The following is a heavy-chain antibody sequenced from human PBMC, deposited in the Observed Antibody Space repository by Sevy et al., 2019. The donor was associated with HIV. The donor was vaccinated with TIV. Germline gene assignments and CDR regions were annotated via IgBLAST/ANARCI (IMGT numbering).Heavy chain of an antibody. CDR1: GNTLTGLS. CDR2: FDPEDGRI. J-gene: IGHJ4*02. CDR3: ATTKDYYDNSGYPFDY. Sequence: ASVKVSCKVSGNTLTGLSMNWVRQAPGEGLEWMGTFDPEDGRIMYAQKFQGRVTMTEDTSTDTAYMELSSLRSEDTAVYYCATTKDYYDNSGYPFDYWGQETLVTVSS. V-gene: IGHV1-24*01. D-gene: IGHD3-22*01.